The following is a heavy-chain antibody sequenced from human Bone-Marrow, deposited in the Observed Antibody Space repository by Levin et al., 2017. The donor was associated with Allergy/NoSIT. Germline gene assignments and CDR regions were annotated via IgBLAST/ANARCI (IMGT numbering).Heavy chain of an antibody. CDR2: IGGDNYTK. CDR1: GFTFSSYG. Sequence: GESLKISCDASGFTFSSYGIIWVRQAPGKGLEWVSYIGGDNYTKYYADSVKGRFTISRDNVKKSLYLQMNSLRAEDTAIYYCAREGLFMVRVFDYWGRGTLVTVSS. CDR3: AREGLFMVRVFDY. D-gene: IGHD3-10*01. J-gene: IGHJ4*02. V-gene: IGHV3-48*01.